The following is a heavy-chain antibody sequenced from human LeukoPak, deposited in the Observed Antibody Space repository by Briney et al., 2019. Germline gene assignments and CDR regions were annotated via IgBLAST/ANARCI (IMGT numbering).Heavy chain of an antibody. Sequence: SVKVSCKASGGTFSTYAISWVRQAPGQGLEWMGGIIPILGTANYAQEFKGRVTITADEFTGTAYMELSSLRSEDTAVFYCASNTNYYENTGHYVLDSWGQGTLVTVSS. J-gene: IGHJ5*01. CDR2: IIPILGTA. CDR3: ASNTNYYENTGHYVLDS. V-gene: IGHV1-69*13. D-gene: IGHD3-22*01. CDR1: GGTFSTYA.